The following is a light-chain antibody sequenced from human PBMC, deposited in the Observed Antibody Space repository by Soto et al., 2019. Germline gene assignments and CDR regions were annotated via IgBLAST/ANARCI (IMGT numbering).Light chain of an antibody. Sequence: QSALTQPASVSGSPGQSIAISCTGTSSDVGAYNYVSWYQQHPGKAPKLMIYEVSNRPSGVSDRFSGSKSGNTASLTISGLQAEDEADYYCNSYTSSSTQVFGTGTQLTVL. V-gene: IGLV2-14*01. CDR3: NSYTSSSTQV. J-gene: IGLJ1*01. CDR1: SSDVGAYNY. CDR2: EVS.